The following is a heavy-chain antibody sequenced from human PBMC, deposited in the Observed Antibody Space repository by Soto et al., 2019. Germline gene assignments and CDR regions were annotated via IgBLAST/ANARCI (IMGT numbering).Heavy chain of an antibody. V-gene: IGHV1-8*01. CDR1: GYTFTSYD. D-gene: IGHD6-19*01. CDR3: ARMLGDSSGPDY. CDR2: MNPNSGNT. Sequence: GESLKISCKASGYTFTSYDINWVRQATGQGLEWMGWMNPNSGNTGYAQKFQGRVTMTRNTSISTAYMELSSLRSEDTAVYYCARMLGDSSGPDYWGQGTLVTVSS. J-gene: IGHJ4*02.